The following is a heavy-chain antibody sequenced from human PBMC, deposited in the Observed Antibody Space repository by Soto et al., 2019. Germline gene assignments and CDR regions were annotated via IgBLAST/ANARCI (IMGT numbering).Heavy chain of an antibody. CDR1: GYTFTSYW. V-gene: IGHV5-51*01. CDR3: ARKAAYDYVRGGFDI. CDR2: IYPSDSDT. Sequence: GESLKISCKGSGYTFTSYWIGWVRRMPGKGLEWLGIIYPSDSDTRYSPSFQGQVTISADKSISTAFLQWSSLRASDTAMYYFARKAAYDYVRGGFDIWGQGTLVTVSS. D-gene: IGHD3-16*01. J-gene: IGHJ4*02.